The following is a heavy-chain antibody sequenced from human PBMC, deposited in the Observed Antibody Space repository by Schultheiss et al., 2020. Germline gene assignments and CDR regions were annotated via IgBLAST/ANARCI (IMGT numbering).Heavy chain of an antibody. CDR1: GFTFSNAW. Sequence: GESLKISCAASGFTFSNAWMSWVRQAPGKGLEWVGRIKSKTDGGTTDYAAPVKGRFTISRDDSKNTLYLQMNSLKTEDTAVYYCTTDLYYYDSSGYLAKVNAFDIWGQGTMVTVSS. V-gene: IGHV3-15*01. CDR2: IKSKTDGGTT. J-gene: IGHJ3*02. CDR3: TTDLYYYDSSGYLAKVNAFDI. D-gene: IGHD3-22*01.